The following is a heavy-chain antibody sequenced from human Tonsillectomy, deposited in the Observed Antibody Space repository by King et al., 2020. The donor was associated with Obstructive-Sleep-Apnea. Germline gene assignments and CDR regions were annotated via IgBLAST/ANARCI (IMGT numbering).Heavy chain of an antibody. CDR1: GFTFDDYA. D-gene: IGHD3-9*01. CDR3: AKDIGDILTGSYYYYGMDV. CDR2: IRWNSGSI. Sequence: QLVQSGGGLVQPGRSLRLSCAASGFTFDDYAMHWVRQAPGKGLEWVSGIRWNSGSIGYADSVKGRFTISRDNAKNSLYLQMNSLRAEDTALYYCAKDIGDILTGSYYYYGMDVWGQGTTVTVSS. V-gene: IGHV3-9*01. J-gene: IGHJ6*02.